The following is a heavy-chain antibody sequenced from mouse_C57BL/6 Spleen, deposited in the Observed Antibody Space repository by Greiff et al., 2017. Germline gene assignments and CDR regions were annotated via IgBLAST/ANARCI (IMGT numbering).Heavy chain of an antibody. CDR2: IVPENGDT. D-gene: IGHD1-1*01. Sequence: EVMLVESGAELVRPGASVKLSCTASGFNIADDYMHWVKQRPEQGLEWIGWIVPENGDTEYASKFQGKATITADTSSNTAYLQLSSLTSEDTAVYYCTARTVEAAYWGQGTLVTVSA. J-gene: IGHJ3*01. CDR3: TARTVEAAY. V-gene: IGHV14-4*01. CDR1: GFNIADDY.